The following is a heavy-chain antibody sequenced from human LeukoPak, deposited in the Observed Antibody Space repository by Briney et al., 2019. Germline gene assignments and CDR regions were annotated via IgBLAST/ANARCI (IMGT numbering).Heavy chain of an antibody. CDR2: IYYSGST. CDR3: ARGEYYYDSSGYYPTYYFDY. J-gene: IGHJ4*02. CDR1: GGSISSSSYY. D-gene: IGHD3-22*01. Sequence: SETLSLTCTVSGGSISSSSYYWGWIRQPPGKGLEWIGSIYYSGSTYYNPSLKSRVTISVDTSKNQFSLKLSSVTAADTAVYYCARGEYYYDSSGYYPTYYFDYWGQGTLVTVSS. V-gene: IGHV4-39*07.